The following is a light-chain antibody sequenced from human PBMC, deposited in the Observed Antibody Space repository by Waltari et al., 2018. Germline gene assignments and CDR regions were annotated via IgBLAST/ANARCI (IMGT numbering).Light chain of an antibody. Sequence: SYVLTQSPSVSVAPGETARMTWGGNNLGSKSVHWYQQKPGQAPVLVVFADSDRPSGIPERFSGSNSGNTATLRISRVEAGDEADYSCQVWDSSGDHAVFGGGTKLTVL. CDR3: QVWDSSGDHAV. J-gene: IGLJ2*01. CDR1: NLGSKS. CDR2: ADS. V-gene: IGLV3-21*02.